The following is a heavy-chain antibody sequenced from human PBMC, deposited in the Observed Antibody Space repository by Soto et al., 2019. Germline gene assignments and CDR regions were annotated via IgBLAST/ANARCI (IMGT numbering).Heavy chain of an antibody. J-gene: IGHJ6*02. D-gene: IGHD2-15*01. V-gene: IGHV4-59*01. Sequence: SETLSLTCTVSGGSISSYYWSWIRQPPGTGPEWIGYSYYSGSTNYNPSVKSRVTISVDTSKNQFSLKLSSVTAADTAVYYFARRPDIYWSGGSCYSSKGYYYYGMDVWGQGTTVTVSS. CDR2: SYYSGST. CDR3: ARRPDIYWSGGSCYSSKGYYYYGMDV. CDR1: GGSISSYY.